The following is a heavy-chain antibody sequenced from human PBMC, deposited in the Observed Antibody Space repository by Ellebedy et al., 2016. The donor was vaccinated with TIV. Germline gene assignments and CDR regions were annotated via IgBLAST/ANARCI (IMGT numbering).Heavy chain of an antibody. Sequence: SETLPLTXAVSGGSISSSSYFWGWIRQPPGKGLEWIGIIYYTGSTYYSPSLQSRVTISVDSSRNHFSLNLSSVTAADTAVYYCARPLRSTVTTSIYFDYWGQGTLVTVSS. V-gene: IGHV4-39*02. CDR1: GGSISSSSYF. D-gene: IGHD4-17*01. CDR3: ARPLRSTVTTSIYFDY. CDR2: IYYTGST. J-gene: IGHJ4*02.